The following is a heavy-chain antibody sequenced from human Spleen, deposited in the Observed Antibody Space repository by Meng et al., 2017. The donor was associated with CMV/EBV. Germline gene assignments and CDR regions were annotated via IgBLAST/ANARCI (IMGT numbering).Heavy chain of an antibody. CDR3: ARDRNGYDFWSGYSSDYYYYGMDV. V-gene: IGHV3-20*04. J-gene: IGHJ6*02. Sequence: GESLKISCAASGLTFDDYGMSWVRQGPGKGLEWVSVNGWNGGTTGYADSVKGRFTISGDNAKNSLHLQMNSLRAEDTAVYYCARDRNGYDFWSGYSSDYYYYGMDVWGQGTTVTVSS. D-gene: IGHD3-3*01. CDR1: GLTFDDYG. CDR2: NGWNGGTT.